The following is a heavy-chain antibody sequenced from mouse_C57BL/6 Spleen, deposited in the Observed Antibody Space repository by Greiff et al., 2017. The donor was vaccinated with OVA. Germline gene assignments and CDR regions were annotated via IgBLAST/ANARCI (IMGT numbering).Heavy chain of an antibody. V-gene: IGHV1-55*01. D-gene: IGHD4-1*02. Sequence: VQLQQPGAELVKPGASVKMSCKASGYTFTSYWIPWVKQRPGQGLEWLGDIYPGSGSTNYAEKFKSKATLTVDTSSSTAYMQLSSLTSEDSAVYYGERQLGRLDYWGQGTSVTVSS. CDR1: GYTFTSYW. CDR2: IYPGSGST. CDR3: ERQLGRLDY. J-gene: IGHJ4*01.